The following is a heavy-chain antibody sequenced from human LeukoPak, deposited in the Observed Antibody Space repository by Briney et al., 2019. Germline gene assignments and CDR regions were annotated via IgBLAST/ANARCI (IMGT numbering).Heavy chain of an antibody. CDR2: IYSDGTT. J-gene: IGHJ4*02. D-gene: IGHD3-10*01. CDR3: ARGLGYGSGPVDH. CDR1: VFTVSTNY. V-gene: IGHV3-53*01. Sequence: PGGSLRLSCAASVFTVSTNYMTWVRQAPGKGLEWVTVIYSDGTTYYADSVKGRFTVSRDNSKSTGDLQINTLRAEDTAGYYCARGLGYGSGPVDHWGQGALVTLSS.